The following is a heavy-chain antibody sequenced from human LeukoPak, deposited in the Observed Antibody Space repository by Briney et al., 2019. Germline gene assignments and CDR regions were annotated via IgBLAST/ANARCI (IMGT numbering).Heavy chain of an antibody. CDR1: GFTVSSNY. Sequence: GGSLRLSCAVSGFTVSSNYMSWVRQAPGKGLEWVSSISSSSSYIYYADSVKGRFTISRDNSKNTLYLQMNSLRAEDTAVYYCAKDLGNYYYYMDVWGKGTTVTVSS. V-gene: IGHV3-21*01. D-gene: IGHD3-10*01. CDR2: ISSSSSYI. J-gene: IGHJ6*03. CDR3: AKDLGNYYYYMDV.